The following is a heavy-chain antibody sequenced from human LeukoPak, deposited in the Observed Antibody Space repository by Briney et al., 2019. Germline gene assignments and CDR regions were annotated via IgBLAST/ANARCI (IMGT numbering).Heavy chain of an antibody. D-gene: IGHD1-14*01. Sequence: PSETLSLTCAVYGGSFSGYYWSWIRQPPGKGLEWIGEINHSGSTNYNPSLKSRVTISVDTSKNQFSLKLSSVTAADTAVYYCATDNSPNWFGPWGQGTLATVSS. CDR1: GGSFSGYY. CDR3: ATDNSPNWFGP. CDR2: INHSGST. J-gene: IGHJ5*02. V-gene: IGHV4-34*01.